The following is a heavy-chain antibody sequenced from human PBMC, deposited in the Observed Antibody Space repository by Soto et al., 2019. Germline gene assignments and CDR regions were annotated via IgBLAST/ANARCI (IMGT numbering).Heavy chain of an antibody. CDR3: AKDQGRGYYDSSGYYYAGYFDY. CDR1: GFTFSSYA. J-gene: IGHJ4*02. Sequence: PGGSLRLSCAASGFTFSSYAMSWVRQAPGKGLEWVSAISGSGGSTYYADSVKGRFTISRDNSKNTLYLQMNSLRAEDTAVYYCAKDQGRGYYDSSGYYYAGYFDYWGQGTLVTVSS. D-gene: IGHD3-22*01. CDR2: ISGSGGST. V-gene: IGHV3-23*01.